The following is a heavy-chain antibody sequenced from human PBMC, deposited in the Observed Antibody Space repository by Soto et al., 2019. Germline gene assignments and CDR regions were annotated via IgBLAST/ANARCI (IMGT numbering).Heavy chain of an antibody. CDR3: ARTPYYGRSGYFSDFCAFDM. V-gene: IGHV4-39*01. CDR2: IYYSGNT. D-gene: IGHD3-22*01. J-gene: IGHJ3*02. Sequence: QLQLQESGPGLVKPSETLSLTCTVSGGSIISSNYYWGWIRQPPGKGLEWIGSIYYSGNTYYNPSLKSRVTISVDTSKNQFSLKLSSVTAADTAVFYCARTPYYGRSGYFSDFCAFDMWGQGTMVTVSS. CDR1: GGSIISSNYY.